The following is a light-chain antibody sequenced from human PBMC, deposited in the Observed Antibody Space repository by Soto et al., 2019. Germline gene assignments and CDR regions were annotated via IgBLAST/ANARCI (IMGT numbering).Light chain of an antibody. CDR2: GAS. Sequence: EIVLTQSPGTLSLSRGERATLSCRASQSVSSSYLAWYQQKPGQAPRLLIYGASSRATGIPDRFSGSGSGTDYTLTISRRQPEEFAVYYCQQYGSSPLTFGGGTKVDIK. CDR3: QQYGSSPLT. CDR1: QSVSSSY. V-gene: IGKV3-20*01. J-gene: IGKJ4*01.